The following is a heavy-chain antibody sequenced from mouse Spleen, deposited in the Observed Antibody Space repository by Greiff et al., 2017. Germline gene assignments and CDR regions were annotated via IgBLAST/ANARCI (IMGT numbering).Heavy chain of an antibody. Sequence: QVQLQQPGAELVKPGASVKVSCKASGYTFTSYWMHWVKQRPGQGLEWIGRIHPSDSDTNYNQKFKGKATLTVDKSSSTAYMQLSSLTSEDSAVYYCAMAYDYDAWFAYWGQGTLVTVSA. CDR3: AMAYDYDAWFAY. CDR1: GYTFTSYW. CDR2: IHPSDSDT. V-gene: IGHV1-74*01. J-gene: IGHJ3*01. D-gene: IGHD2-4*01.